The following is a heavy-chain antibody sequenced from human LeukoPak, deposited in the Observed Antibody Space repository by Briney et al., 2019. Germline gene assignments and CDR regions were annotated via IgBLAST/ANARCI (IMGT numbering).Heavy chain of an antibody. D-gene: IGHD6-13*01. CDR2: IIPIFGTA. V-gene: IGHV1-69*05. CDR3: VRDHLDSSSWYWFDP. J-gene: IGHJ5*02. CDR1: GGTFSSYA. Sequence: GASVKVSCKASGGTFSSYAISWVRQAPGQGLEWMGGIIPIFGTANYAQKFQGRATITTDESTSTASIELSSLRSEDTGVYYFVRDHLDSSSWYWFDPWGQGTLVTV.